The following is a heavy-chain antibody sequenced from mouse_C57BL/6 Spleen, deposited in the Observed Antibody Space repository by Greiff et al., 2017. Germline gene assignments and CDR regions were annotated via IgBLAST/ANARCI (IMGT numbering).Heavy chain of an antibody. CDR1: GYTFTSYW. CDR3: ARSAQATSYFDY. CDR2: IDPSDSYT. D-gene: IGHD3-2*02. J-gene: IGHJ2*01. V-gene: IGHV1-69*01. Sequence: QVQLQQPGAELVMPGASVKLSCKASGYTFTSYWMHWVKQRPGQGLEWIGEIDPSDSYTNYNQKFKGKSTLTVDKSSSTAYRQLSSLTSEDSAVYYCARSAQATSYFDYWGQGTTLTVSS.